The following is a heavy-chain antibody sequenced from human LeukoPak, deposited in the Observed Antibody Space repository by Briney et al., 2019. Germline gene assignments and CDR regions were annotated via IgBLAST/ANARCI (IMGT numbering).Heavy chain of an antibody. CDR3: ARHPRIERWLQLVEDPRRPRGGQFDY. Sequence: SETLSLTCTVSGDSISSSNYFWGWIRQPPGKGLEWIGNIYYSGNTYYNSGSTYYNASLKSRVTISVDTSKNQFSLKLSSVTAADTAVYYCARHPRIERWLQLVEDPRRPRGGQFDYWGQGTLVTVSS. CDR2: IYYSGNTYYNSGST. D-gene: IGHD5-24*01. J-gene: IGHJ4*02. V-gene: IGHV4-39*01. CDR1: GDSISSSNYF.